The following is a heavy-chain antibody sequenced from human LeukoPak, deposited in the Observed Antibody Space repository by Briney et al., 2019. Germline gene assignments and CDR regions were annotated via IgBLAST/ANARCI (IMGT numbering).Heavy chain of an antibody. CDR1: GVSISGRGY. V-gene: IGHV4-31*03. J-gene: IGHJ5*02. Sequence: SETLSLTCSVSGVSISGRGYWGWIRQHPGKGLEWIGYIDYSGKTYYKPSFQSRVIISADTSQNQFTLKVSSVTAADTAVYYCATGYGSGWFDAWGQGAVVTVSS. CDR2: IDYSGKT. CDR3: ATGYGSGWFDA. D-gene: IGHD3-9*01.